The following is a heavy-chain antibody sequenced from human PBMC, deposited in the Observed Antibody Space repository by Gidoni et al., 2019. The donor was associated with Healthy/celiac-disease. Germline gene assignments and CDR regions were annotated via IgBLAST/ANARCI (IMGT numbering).Heavy chain of an antibody. CDR3: ARHVPWELLPVLGFDY. J-gene: IGHJ4*02. D-gene: IGHD1-26*01. Sequence: EVQLVQSGAEVKKPGESLRISCTGSGYSFTSYWISWVRQMPGKGLEWMGRIDPSDSYTNYSPSFQGHVTISADKSISTAYLQWSSLKASDTAMYYCARHVPWELLPVLGFDYWGQGTLVTVSS. V-gene: IGHV5-10-1*03. CDR2: IDPSDSYT. CDR1: GYSFTSYW.